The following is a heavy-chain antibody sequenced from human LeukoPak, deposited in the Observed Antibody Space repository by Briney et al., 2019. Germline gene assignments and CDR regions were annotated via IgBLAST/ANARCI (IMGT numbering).Heavy chain of an antibody. CDR2: IYYSGST. V-gene: IGHV4-39*07. J-gene: IGHJ5*02. D-gene: IGHD3-10*01. Sequence: SETLSLTCTVSGGSISSSSYYWGWIRQPPGKGLEWIGSIYYSGSTYYNPSLKSRVTISVDTSKNQFSLKLSSVTAADTAVYYCARVGYGSGRYSASTWGQGTLVTVSS. CDR1: GGSISSSSYY. CDR3: ARVGYGSGRYSAST.